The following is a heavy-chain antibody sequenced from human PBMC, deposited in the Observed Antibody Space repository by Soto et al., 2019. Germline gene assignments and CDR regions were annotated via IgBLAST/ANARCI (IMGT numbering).Heavy chain of an antibody. CDR2: IYYSGST. CDR3: ALERAIFGVVTSNWFDP. D-gene: IGHD3-3*01. Sequence: PSETLSLTCTVSGGSISSSSYYGGWIRQPPGKGLEWIGSIYYSGSTYYNPSLKSRVTISVDTSKNQFSLKLSSVTAADTAVYYCALERAIFGVVTSNWFDPWGQGTLVTVSS. V-gene: IGHV4-39*01. CDR1: GGSISSSSYY. J-gene: IGHJ5*02.